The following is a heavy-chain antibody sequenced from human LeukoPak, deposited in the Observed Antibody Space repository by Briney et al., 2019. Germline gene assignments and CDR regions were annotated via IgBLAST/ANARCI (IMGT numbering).Heavy chain of an antibody. D-gene: IGHD2-15*01. CDR2: ISSSSSYI. CDR1: GFTFSSYS. J-gene: IGHJ3*02. CDR3: ARDSRKTIPKIDCSGCDAFDI. Sequence: GGSLRLSCAASGFTFSSYSMNWVRQAPGKGLEWVSSISSSSSYIYYADSVKGRFTISRDNAKNSLYLQMNSLRAEDTAVYYCARDSRKTIPKIDCSGCDAFDIWGQGTMVTVSS. V-gene: IGHV3-21*01.